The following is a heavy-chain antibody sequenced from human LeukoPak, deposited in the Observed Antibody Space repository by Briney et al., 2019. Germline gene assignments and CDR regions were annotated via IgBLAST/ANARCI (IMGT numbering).Heavy chain of an antibody. D-gene: IGHD2-8*01. Sequence: GESLKISCKGSGYSFTSYWIGWVRQMPGKGLEWMGIIYPGDSDTRYSPSFQGQVTISADKSISTAYLQWSSLKASDTAMYCCARRYCTNGVCYTDDAFDIWGQGTMVTVPS. V-gene: IGHV5-51*01. CDR2: IYPGDSDT. CDR1: GYSFTSYW. J-gene: IGHJ3*02. CDR3: ARRYCTNGVCYTDDAFDI.